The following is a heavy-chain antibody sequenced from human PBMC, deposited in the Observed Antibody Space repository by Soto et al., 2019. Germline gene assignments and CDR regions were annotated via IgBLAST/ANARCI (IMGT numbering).Heavy chain of an antibody. J-gene: IGHJ3*02. CDR3: SKKGLGSLTTSWSSGDCHYPFYI. V-gene: IGHV3-23*01. CDR2: ISGGGDGT. Sequence: EVQLLESGGGLVQPGGSLRLSCAASGFTFCSYAMSWVRQAPGKGLEWVSTISGGGDGTYYADSVKGRFTISRDNSRNTVYLQMNSLLAEGTAVYYCSKKGLGSLTTSWSSGDCHYPFYIWGQGTRVTGSS. CDR1: GFTFCSYA. D-gene: IGHD2-21*02.